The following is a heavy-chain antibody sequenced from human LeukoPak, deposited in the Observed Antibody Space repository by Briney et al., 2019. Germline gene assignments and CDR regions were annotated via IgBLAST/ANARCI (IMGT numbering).Heavy chain of an antibody. J-gene: IGHJ4*02. CDR1: GFPLSGLG. Sequence: GGPLRLSWAASGFPLSGLGRNGVGRAQGKGRKGFSSISSSSGYIYYADSVKGRFTISRDNAKNSLYLQMHSLRAEDTAVYYCARDPGSGWPLYYFDYWGQGTLVTVSS. CDR2: ISSSSGYI. V-gene: IGHV3-21*01. CDR3: ARDPGSGWPLYYFDY. D-gene: IGHD6-19*01.